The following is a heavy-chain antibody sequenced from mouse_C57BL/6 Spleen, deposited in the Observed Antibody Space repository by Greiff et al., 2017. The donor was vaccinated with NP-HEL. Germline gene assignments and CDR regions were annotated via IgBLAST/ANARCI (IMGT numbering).Heavy chain of an antibody. CDR2: INPSNGGT. J-gene: IGHJ2*01. CDR3: ARVGYYGSTLFDY. V-gene: IGHV1-53*01. D-gene: IGHD1-1*01. CDR1: GYTFTSYW. Sequence: QVQLQQPGTELVKPGASVTLSCKASGYTFTSYWMHWVKQRPGQGLEWIGNINPSNGGTNYNEKFKSKATLTVDKSSSTAYMQLSSLTSEDSAVYYCARVGYYGSTLFDYWGQGTTLTVSS.